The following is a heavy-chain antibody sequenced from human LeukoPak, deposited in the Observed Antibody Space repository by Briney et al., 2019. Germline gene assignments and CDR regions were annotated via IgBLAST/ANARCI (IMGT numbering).Heavy chain of an antibody. D-gene: IGHD3-3*01. J-gene: IGHJ4*02. Sequence: SETLSLTCTVSGGSISSYYWSWIRQPPGKGLEWIGYIYYSGSTNYNPSLKSRVTISVDTSKNQFSLKLSSVTAADTAVYYCARDQYYDFWSGYRRVRTPTPFDYWGQGTLVTVSS. V-gene: IGHV4-59*12. CDR1: GGSISSYY. CDR3: ARDQYYDFWSGYRRVRTPTPFDY. CDR2: IYYSGST.